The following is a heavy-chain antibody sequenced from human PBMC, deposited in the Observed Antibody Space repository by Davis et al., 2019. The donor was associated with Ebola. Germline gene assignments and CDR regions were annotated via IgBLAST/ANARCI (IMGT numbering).Heavy chain of an antibody. J-gene: IGHJ3*02. CDR2: ISPHNGNT. Sequence: ASVKVSCKASGYPFTSSAVTWVRQAPGQGLQWMGWISPHNGNTNYAQILQGRVTMTTGTSTGTAYMELRSLRSDDTAVYFCARTSIVGTTTTASDIWGQGTKVTVSS. CDR1: GYPFTSSA. CDR3: ARTSIVGTTTTASDI. D-gene: IGHD1-26*01. V-gene: IGHV1-18*04.